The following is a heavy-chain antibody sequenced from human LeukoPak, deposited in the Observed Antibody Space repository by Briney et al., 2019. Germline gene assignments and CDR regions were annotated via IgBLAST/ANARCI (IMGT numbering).Heavy chain of an antibody. CDR1: GGSFSGYY. D-gene: IGHD6-13*01. CDR3: ARGGGTLYSSSWYSHFDY. V-gene: IGHV4-59*01. Sequence: SETLSLTCAVYGGSFSGYYWSWIRQPPGKGLEWIGYIYYSGSTNYNPSLKSRVTISVDTSKNQFSLKLSSVTAADTAVYYCARGGGTLYSSSWYSHFDYWGQGTLVTVSS. CDR2: IYYSGST. J-gene: IGHJ4*02.